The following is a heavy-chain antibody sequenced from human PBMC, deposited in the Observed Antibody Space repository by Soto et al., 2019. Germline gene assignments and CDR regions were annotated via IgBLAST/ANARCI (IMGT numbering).Heavy chain of an antibody. CDR2: IYYSGST. CDR3: ARPQGIAVAGTDY. V-gene: IGHV4-39*01. Sequence: QLQLQESGPGLVKPSETLSLTCTVSGGSISSSSYYWGWIRQPPGKGLEWIGSIYYSGSTYYNPSLKSRVTISVDTSKNQFSLKLSSVTAADTAVYYCARPQGIAVAGTDYWGQGTLVTVSS. D-gene: IGHD6-19*01. CDR1: GGSISSSSYY. J-gene: IGHJ4*02.